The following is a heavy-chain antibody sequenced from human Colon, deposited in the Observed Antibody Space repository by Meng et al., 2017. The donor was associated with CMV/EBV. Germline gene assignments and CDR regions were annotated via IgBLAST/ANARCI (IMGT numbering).Heavy chain of an antibody. V-gene: IGHV3-21*01. Sequence: GESLKISCAASGLSTYNILWVRQAPGRGLEWVSSISPTSTNIFYADSVRGRFSVSRDNAQNSVYLQMNSLRAEDTAMYYCARERSPDVWGQGTTVTVSS. CDR3: ARERSPDV. CDR1: GLSTYN. D-gene: IGHD4-17*01. J-gene: IGHJ6*02. CDR2: ISPTSTNI.